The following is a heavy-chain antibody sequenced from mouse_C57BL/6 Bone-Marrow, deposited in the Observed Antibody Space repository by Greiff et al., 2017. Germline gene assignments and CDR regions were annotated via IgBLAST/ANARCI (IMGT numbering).Heavy chain of an antibody. CDR1: GYTFTSYW. CDR3: ARIYYYGSSYAMDY. Sequence: VKLQQPGAELVKPGASVKLSCKASGYTFTSYWMRWVKQRPGQGLEWIGMIHPNSGSTNYNEKFKSKATLTVDKASSTAYMQLSSLTSEDSAVYYCARIYYYGSSYAMDYWGQGTSVTVSS. D-gene: IGHD1-1*01. CDR2: IHPNSGST. V-gene: IGHV1-64*01. J-gene: IGHJ4*01.